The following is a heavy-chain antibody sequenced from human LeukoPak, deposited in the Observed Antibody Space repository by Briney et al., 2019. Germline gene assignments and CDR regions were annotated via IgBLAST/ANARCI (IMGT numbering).Heavy chain of an antibody. J-gene: IGHJ5*02. D-gene: IGHD1-26*01. CDR3: ARHPRGSYYWFDP. Sequence: SSETLSLTCTVSGGSISSSSYYWGWIRQPPGKGLEWIGSIYYSGSTYYNPSLKSRVTISVDTSKNQFSLKLSSVTAADTAVYYCARHPRGSYYWFDPWGQGTLVTVSS. CDR1: GGSISSSSYY. V-gene: IGHV4-39*01. CDR2: IYYSGST.